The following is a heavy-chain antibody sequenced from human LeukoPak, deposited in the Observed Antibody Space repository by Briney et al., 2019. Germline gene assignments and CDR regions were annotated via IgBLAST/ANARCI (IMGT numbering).Heavy chain of an antibody. Sequence: GRSLRLSCAASGFTVSSNYMSWVRQAPGKGREWVSLICCGGATYYADSVKARFTITRDNSKHTVYLQMNTLRAEDTAVYYCARDRPGTSQDAHDAFDIWGQGTMVTVSS. J-gene: IGHJ3*02. V-gene: IGHV3-66*01. CDR2: ICCGGAT. D-gene: IGHD4-23*01. CDR3: ARDRPGTSQDAHDAFDI. CDR1: GFTVSSNY.